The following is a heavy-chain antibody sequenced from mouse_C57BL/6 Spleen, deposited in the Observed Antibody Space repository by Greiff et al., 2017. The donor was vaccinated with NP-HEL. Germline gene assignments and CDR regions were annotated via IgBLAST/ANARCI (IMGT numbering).Heavy chain of an antibody. J-gene: IGHJ3*01. CDR1: GFNIKDYY. CDR3: TTPYYYGSSWFAY. D-gene: IGHD1-1*01. Sequence: VQLKESGAELVRPGASVKLSCTASGFNIKDYYMHWVKQRPEQGLEWIGRIDPEDGDTEYAPKFQGKATMTADTSSNTAYLQLSSLTSEDTAVYYCTTPYYYGSSWFAYWGQGTLVTVSA. V-gene: IGHV14-1*01. CDR2: IDPEDGDT.